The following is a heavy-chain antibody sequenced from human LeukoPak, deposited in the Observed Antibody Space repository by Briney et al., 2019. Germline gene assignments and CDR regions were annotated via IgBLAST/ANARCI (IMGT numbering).Heavy chain of an antibody. Sequence: SQTLSLTCAIPGDSVSSNSVTWNWIRQSPSRGLEWLGRTYYRSKWYNDYAVSVKSRITINPDTSKNQFSLQLNSVTPEDTALYYCAREFYSGMPFDYWAQGSLVTVSS. V-gene: IGHV6-1*01. D-gene: IGHD4-11*01. J-gene: IGHJ4*02. CDR3: AREFYSGMPFDY. CDR1: GDSVSSNSVT. CDR2: TYYRSKWYN.